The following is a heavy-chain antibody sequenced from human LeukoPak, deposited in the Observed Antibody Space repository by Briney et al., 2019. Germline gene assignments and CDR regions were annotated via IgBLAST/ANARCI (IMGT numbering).Heavy chain of an antibody. CDR2: ISYDGSNK. V-gene: IGHV3-30*18. CDR3: AKGGDGHNLEYYYYGMDV. J-gene: IGHJ6*02. Sequence: GGSLRLSCAASGFTFSSYGMHWVRQAPGKGLEWVAVISYDGSNKYYADSVRGRFTISRDNSKNTLYLRMNSLRAEDTAVYYCAKGGDGHNLEYYYYGMDVWGQGTTVTVSS. CDR1: GFTFSSYG. D-gene: IGHD5-24*01.